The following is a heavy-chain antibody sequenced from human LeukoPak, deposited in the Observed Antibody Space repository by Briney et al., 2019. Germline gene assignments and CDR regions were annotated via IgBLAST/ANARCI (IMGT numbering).Heavy chain of an antibody. V-gene: IGHV1-2*02. CDR2: ISPDSGDT. CDR1: GYTFTDYY. CDR3: ARDGNFDI. Sequence: GASVTVSCKASGYTFTDYYIHWVRQAPGQGLEWMGWISPDSGDTNSAQKFQGRVTMTRDTSISTVYVEVTGLRSDDTAVYYCARDGNFDIWGQGTMVTVSS. D-gene: IGHD4-23*01. J-gene: IGHJ3*02.